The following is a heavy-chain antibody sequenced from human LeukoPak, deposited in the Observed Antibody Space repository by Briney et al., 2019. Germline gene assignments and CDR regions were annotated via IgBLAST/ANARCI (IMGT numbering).Heavy chain of an antibody. D-gene: IGHD3-10*01. CDR2: ISSSGSTI. Sequence: GGSLRLSCAASGFTFSSYNMNWVRQAPGKGREWVSDISSSGSTIYFADSVKGRFTISRAHAKKSLYLQMTSLRDDDTAVYYCARLEYYYVSGNYYKLFAYWGQGTLVTVCS. J-gene: IGHJ4*02. V-gene: IGHV3-48*02. CDR1: GFTFSSYN. CDR3: ARLEYYYVSGNYYKLFAY.